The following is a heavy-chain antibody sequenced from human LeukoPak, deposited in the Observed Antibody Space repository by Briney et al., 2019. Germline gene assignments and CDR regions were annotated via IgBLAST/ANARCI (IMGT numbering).Heavy chain of an antibody. CDR1: GFTFSSYG. D-gene: IGHD6-13*01. J-gene: IGHJ5*02. CDR2: ISYDGSNK. CDR3: ARDSRGVAAAGTSLGIGWFDP. V-gene: IGHV3-30*19. Sequence: GRSLRLSCAASGFTFSSYGMHWVRQAPGKGLEWVAVISYDGSNKYYADSVKGRFTISRDNSKNTLYLQMNSLRAEDTAVYYCARDSRGVAAAGTSLGIGWFDPWGQGTLVTVSS.